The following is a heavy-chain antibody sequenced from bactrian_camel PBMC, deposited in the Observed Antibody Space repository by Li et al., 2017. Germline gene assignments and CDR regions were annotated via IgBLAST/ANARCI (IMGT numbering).Heavy chain of an antibody. CDR1: GYNAGRNC. CDR2: IYALGGGS. V-gene: IGHV3S53*01. Sequence: HVQLVESGGGSVQAGGSLRLSCTVSGYNAGRNCISWFHQAPGKERELVASIYALGGGSKYVDSVKGRFLVTRDNAKNTVDLQMNSLKPEDTAMYYCAADVGSMSGNCQPNYWGQGTQVTVS. J-gene: IGHJ4*01. CDR3: AADVGSMSGNCQPNY. D-gene: IGHD6*01.